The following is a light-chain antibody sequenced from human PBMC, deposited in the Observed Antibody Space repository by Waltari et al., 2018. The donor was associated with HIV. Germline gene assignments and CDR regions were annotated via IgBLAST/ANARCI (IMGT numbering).Light chain of an antibody. CDR1: HSLACTDGNTY. V-gene: IGKV2-30*01. J-gene: IGKJ1*01. CDR3: MQGTYWPWT. CDR2: KVS. Sequence: DVVLTQSPLSLPVTLGQSASISCRASHSLACTDGNTYLNWFQQRPGQSPRRLIYKVSNRDSRVPDSFSGSGSVTDFTLKISRVEAEDVGIYYCMQGTYWPWTFGQGTKVEIK.